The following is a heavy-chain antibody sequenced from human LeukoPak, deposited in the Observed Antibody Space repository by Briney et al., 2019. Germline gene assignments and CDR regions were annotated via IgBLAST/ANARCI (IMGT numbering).Heavy chain of an antibody. J-gene: IGHJ4*02. CDR1: GFIFSSYT. D-gene: IGHD5-24*01. V-gene: IGHV3-69-1*01. CDR3: AKDDAWLQYGN. Sequence: GGSLRVSCAASGFIFSSYTVNWVRQAPGKGLEWVSSIKTDYTTHYADSVEGRFTISRDNAKNSLYLQMNSLRPEDTAVYYCAKDDAWLQYGNWGRGTLVTVSS. CDR2: IKTDYTT.